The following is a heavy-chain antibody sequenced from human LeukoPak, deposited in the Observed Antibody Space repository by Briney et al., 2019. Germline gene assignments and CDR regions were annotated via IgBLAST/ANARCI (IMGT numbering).Heavy chain of an antibody. V-gene: IGHV3-30*02. Sequence: PGGSLRLSCAASGFTFTNAWMNWVRQAPGKGLEWVALISFDGSQKYYADSVKGRFTISRDNSKSTVYLQMNSLRVEDAAVYYCSKDLTSDFGGDLDPWGQGTLVTVSS. CDR2: ISFDGSQK. D-gene: IGHD3-10*01. J-gene: IGHJ5*02. CDR1: GFTFTNAW. CDR3: SKDLTSDFGGDLDP.